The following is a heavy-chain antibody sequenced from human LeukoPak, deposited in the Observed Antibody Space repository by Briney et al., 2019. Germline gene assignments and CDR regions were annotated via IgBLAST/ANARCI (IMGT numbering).Heavy chain of an antibody. CDR3: ARRATTERGHSYGLDS. J-gene: IGHJ4*02. D-gene: IGHD5-18*01. CDR1: GGTFSSYA. Sequence: SVKVSCKASGGTFSSYAISWVRQAPGQGLEWMGGIIPIFGTANYAQKFQGRVTITADESTSTAYMELSSLRSEDTAVYYCARRATTERGHSYGLDSWGQGTLVTVSS. V-gene: IGHV1-69*13. CDR2: IIPIFGTA.